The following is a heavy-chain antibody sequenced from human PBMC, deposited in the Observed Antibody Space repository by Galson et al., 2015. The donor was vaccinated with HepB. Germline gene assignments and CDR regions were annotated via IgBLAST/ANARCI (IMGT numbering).Heavy chain of an antibody. Sequence: SLRLSCAASGFTFSNAWMNWVRQAPGKGLEWVGRIKSKTDGGTTDYAAPVKGRFTISRDDSKNTLYLQMNSLKTEDTAVYYCTTGKALRLGYCTNGVCYSSDYYYYYYMDVWGKGTTVTVSS. D-gene: IGHD2-8*01. J-gene: IGHJ6*03. CDR2: IKSKTDGGTT. V-gene: IGHV3-15*07. CDR1: GFTFSNAW. CDR3: TTGKALRLGYCTNGVCYSSDYYYYYYMDV.